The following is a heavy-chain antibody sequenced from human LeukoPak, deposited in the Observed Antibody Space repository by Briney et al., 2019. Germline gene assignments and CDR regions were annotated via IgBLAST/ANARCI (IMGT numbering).Heavy chain of an antibody. J-gene: IGHJ4*02. Sequence: GGSLRLSCAASGFTFSSYGMHWVRQAPGKGLEWVAYIRYDGSNKYYADSVKGRFTISRNNSKNTLYLQMNSLRAEDTAMYYCARAAGYTYGWYYFDYWGQGTLVTVSS. CDR2: IRYDGSNK. CDR3: ARAAGYTYGWYYFDY. V-gene: IGHV3-30*02. CDR1: GFTFSSYG. D-gene: IGHD5-18*01.